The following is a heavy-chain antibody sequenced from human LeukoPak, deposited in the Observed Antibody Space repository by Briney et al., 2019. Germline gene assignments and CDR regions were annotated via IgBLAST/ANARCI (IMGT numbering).Heavy chain of an antibody. CDR1: GGSISSGGYS. CDR3: ARGDEVDTN. D-gene: IGHD2-15*01. Sequence: SETLSLTCAVSGGSISSGGYSWSWIRQPPGKGLEWIGEINHSGSTNYNPSLKSRVTISVDTSKNQFSLKLSSVTAADTAVYYCARGDEVDTNWGQGTLVTVSS. CDR2: INHSGST. J-gene: IGHJ4*02. V-gene: IGHV4-34*01.